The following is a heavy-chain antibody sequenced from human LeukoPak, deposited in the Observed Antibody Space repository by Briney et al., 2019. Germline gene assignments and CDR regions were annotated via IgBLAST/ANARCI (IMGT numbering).Heavy chain of an antibody. CDR1: RFTFSSYS. CDR2: ISSSSSYI. CDR3: ARTNYGSGSYMGTYYYYMDV. Sequence: PGGSLRLSCAASRFTFSSYSMNWVRQAPGKGLEWVSSISSSSSYIYYADSVKGRFTISRDNAKNSLYLQMNSLRAEDTAVYYCARTNYGSGSYMGTYYYYMDVWGKGTTVTISS. D-gene: IGHD3-10*01. J-gene: IGHJ6*03. V-gene: IGHV3-21*01.